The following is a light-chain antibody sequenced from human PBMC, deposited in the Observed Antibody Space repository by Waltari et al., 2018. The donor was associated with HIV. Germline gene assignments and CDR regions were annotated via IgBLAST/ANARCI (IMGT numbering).Light chain of an antibody. J-gene: IGKJ2*03. Sequence: DIVMTQSPDSLAVSLGERATINCKSSQSVLYSSNNKNYLAWYQQKPGQPPKLLIYWASTRESGVPDRFSGSGSGTDFTLTISSLQSEDVVVYYCQQYYSTPPYSFGQGTKLEIK. CDR1: QSVLYSSNNKNY. V-gene: IGKV4-1*01. CDR3: QQYYSTPPYS. CDR2: WAS.